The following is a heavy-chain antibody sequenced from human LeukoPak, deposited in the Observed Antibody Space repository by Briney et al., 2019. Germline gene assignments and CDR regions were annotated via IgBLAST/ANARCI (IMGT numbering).Heavy chain of an antibody. Sequence: SETLSLTCAVYGGSFSGYYWSWIRQPPGKGLEWIGYIYYSGSTNYNPSLKSRVTISVDTSKNQFSLKLSSVTAADTAVYYCALSSGWYGGFDYWGQGTLVTVSS. CDR3: ALSSGWYGGFDY. CDR2: IYYSGST. D-gene: IGHD6-19*01. CDR1: GGSFSGYY. J-gene: IGHJ4*02. V-gene: IGHV4-59*01.